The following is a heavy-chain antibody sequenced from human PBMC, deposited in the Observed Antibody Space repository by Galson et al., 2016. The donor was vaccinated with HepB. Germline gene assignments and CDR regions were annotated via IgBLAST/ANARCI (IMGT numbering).Heavy chain of an antibody. CDR2: ITGRSYPYK. Sequence: SLRLSCAASGFTFSGYSMSWVRQAPGKGLEWVSFITGRSYPYKHYADSVRGRFTISRDDAKNSLFLQMNSLTAEDTAVYFCARASYYGNTGYYYFDYWGQGALVTVSS. D-gene: IGHD3-22*01. CDR1: GFTFSGYS. CDR3: ARASYYGNTGYYYFDY. J-gene: IGHJ4*02. V-gene: IGHV3-21*01.